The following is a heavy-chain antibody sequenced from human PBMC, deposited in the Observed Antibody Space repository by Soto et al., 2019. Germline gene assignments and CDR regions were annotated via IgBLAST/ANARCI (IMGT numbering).Heavy chain of an antibody. J-gene: IGHJ4*02. CDR3: ARGRLLGATEFDY. D-gene: IGHD2-15*01. CDR2: IYHSGST. CDR1: GGSISSGGYS. V-gene: IGHV4-30-2*01. Sequence: SSETLSLTCAFSGGSISSGGYSWSWIRQPPGKGLEWIGYIYHSGSTYYNPSLKSRVTISVETSKNQFSLKLTSVTAADTAVYYCARGRLLGATEFDYWGQGTLVTVSS.